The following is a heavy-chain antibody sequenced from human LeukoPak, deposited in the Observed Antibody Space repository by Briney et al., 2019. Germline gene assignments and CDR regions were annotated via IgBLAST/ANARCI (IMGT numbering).Heavy chain of an antibody. CDR1: GYTFTGYY. V-gene: IGHV1-2*02. J-gene: IGHJ4*02. CDR2: INPNSGGT. Sequence: GASVKVSCKASGYTFTGYYMHWVRQAPGQGLEWMGWINPNSGGTNYAQKFQGRVTMTRDTSISTAYMELSRLRSDDTAVHYCARCRRRYYGSGTLDYWGQGTLVTVSS. D-gene: IGHD3-10*01. CDR3: ARCRRRYYGSGTLDY.